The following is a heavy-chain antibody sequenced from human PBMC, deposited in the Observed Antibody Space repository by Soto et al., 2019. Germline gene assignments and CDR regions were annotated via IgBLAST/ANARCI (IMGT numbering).Heavy chain of an antibody. D-gene: IGHD2-2*02. CDR3: ARGACSSTSCYKTYYYYGMDV. CDR2: INPNSGGT. J-gene: IGHJ6*02. Sequence: GASVKVSCKASGHTFTGYYMHWVRQAPGQGLEWMGWINPNSGGTNYAQKFQGWVTMTRDTSISTAYMERSRLRSDDTAVYYCARGACSSTSCYKTYYYYGMDVWGQGTTVTVSS. V-gene: IGHV1-2*04. CDR1: GHTFTGYY.